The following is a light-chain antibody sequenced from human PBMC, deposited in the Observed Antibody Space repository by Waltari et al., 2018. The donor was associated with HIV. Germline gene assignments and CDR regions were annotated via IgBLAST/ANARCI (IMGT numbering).Light chain of an antibody. Sequence: EVVLMQSPGTLSLSPGERATLSCRASQTVTTDYFAWYQHKSGQTPRLLIYGAWTRATDSPDRFIGSGSGTDFTLTITRLEPEDFATYYCQQYGDTSVTFGQGTKVEL. CDR1: QTVTTDY. CDR2: GAW. V-gene: IGKV3-20*01. CDR3: QQYGDTSVT. J-gene: IGKJ1*01.